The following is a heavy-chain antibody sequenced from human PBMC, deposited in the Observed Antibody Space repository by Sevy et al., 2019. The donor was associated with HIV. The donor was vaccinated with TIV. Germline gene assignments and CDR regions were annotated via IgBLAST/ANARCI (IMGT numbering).Heavy chain of an antibody. CDR2: ISGSGGST. J-gene: IGHJ4*02. CDR3: AKPFMITFGGVIENWPCYDY. CDR1: GFTFSSYA. V-gene: IGHV3-23*01. D-gene: IGHD3-16*02. Sequence: GGSLRLSCAASGFTFSSYAMSWVRQAPGKGLEWVSGISGSGGSTYYADSVKGRFTISRDNSKNTLYLQMNSLRAEDTAVYYCAKPFMITFGGVIENWPCYDYWGQGTLVTVSS.